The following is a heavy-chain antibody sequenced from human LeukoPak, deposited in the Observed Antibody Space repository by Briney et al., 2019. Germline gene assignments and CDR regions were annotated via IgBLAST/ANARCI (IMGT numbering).Heavy chain of an antibody. V-gene: IGHV3-48*01. CDR2: ISSSSSTI. D-gene: IGHD3-22*01. CDR1: GFTFSNVW. CDR3: ARDHYDSSGYYN. J-gene: IGHJ4*02. Sequence: GGSLRLSCVASGFTFSNVWMNWVRQAPGKGLEWVSYISSSSSTIYYADSVKGRFTISRDNAKNSLYLQMNSLRAEDTAVYYCARDHYDSSGYYNWGQGTLVTVSS.